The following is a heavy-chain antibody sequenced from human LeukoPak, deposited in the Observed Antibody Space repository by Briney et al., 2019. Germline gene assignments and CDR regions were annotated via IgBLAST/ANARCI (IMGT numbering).Heavy chain of an antibody. V-gene: IGHV3-21*01. CDR2: ISSSSSYI. J-gene: IGHJ4*02. Sequence: GGSLRLSCAASGFTFSSYSTNWVRQAPGKGLEWVSSISSSSSYIYYADSVKGRFTISRDNAKNSLYLQMNSLRAEDTAVYYCARDADEYYFDYWGQGTLVTVSS. CDR1: GFTFSSYS. CDR3: ARDADEYYFDY.